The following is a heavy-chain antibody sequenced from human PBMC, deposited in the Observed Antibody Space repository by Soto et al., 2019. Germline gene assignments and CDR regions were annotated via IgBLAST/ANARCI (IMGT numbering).Heavy chain of an antibody. Sequence: QVQLVESGGGVVQPVRSLRLSCAASGFTFSSYAMHWVRQAPGKGLEWVAVISYDGSNKYYADSVKGRFTISRDNSKNTLYLQMNSLRAEDTAVYYCASVVPRGSYYYYGMDVWGQGTTVTVSS. J-gene: IGHJ6*02. V-gene: IGHV3-30-3*01. CDR1: GFTFSSYA. CDR3: ASVVPRGSYYYYGMDV. D-gene: IGHD3-10*01. CDR2: ISYDGSNK.